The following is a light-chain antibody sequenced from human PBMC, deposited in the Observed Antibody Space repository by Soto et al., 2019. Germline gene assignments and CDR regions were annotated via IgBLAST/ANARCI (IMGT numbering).Light chain of an antibody. CDR2: GND. J-gene: IGLJ1*01. CDR1: SSNIGNNY. V-gene: IGLV1-51*02. CDR3: GAWDSSLSAGV. Sequence: SVLTQPTSVSAAPGKKVTISCSGSSSNIGNNYVSWYQHLPGTAPKLLIYGNDERPSGIPDRFSASKSGTSATLGITGLQTGDEADYYCGAWDSSLSAGVFGTGTKVTVL.